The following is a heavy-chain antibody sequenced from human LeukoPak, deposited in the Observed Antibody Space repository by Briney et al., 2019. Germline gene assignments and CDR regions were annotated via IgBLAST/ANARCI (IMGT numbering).Heavy chain of an antibody. D-gene: IGHD3-10*01. CDR1: GGSISPYY. V-gene: IGHV4-59*01. J-gene: IGHJ3*02. CDR3: AKEGAESFPDAFDI. Sequence: LETLSLTCTVSGGSISPYYWSWLRQPPGKGLEWIGYISYSGSTKNNPSLKSRVTISVDTSKNQFSLKLTSVTAADTAVYYCAKEGAESFPDAFDIWGQGTMITVSS. CDR2: ISYSGST.